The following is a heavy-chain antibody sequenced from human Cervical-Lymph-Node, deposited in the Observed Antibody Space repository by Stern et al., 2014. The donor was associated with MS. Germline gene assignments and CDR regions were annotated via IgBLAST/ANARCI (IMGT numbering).Heavy chain of an antibody. J-gene: IGHJ3*02. D-gene: IGHD4-17*01. V-gene: IGHV3-23*04. CDR2: ISRGGGAT. CDR3: AKVNGDYRRALDI. Sequence: VQLVESGGTLVQPPPPPPPPRAASRLTFSYYAMTWVRQAPGKGLEWVSTISRGGGATVYSDSVKGRFSISRDNSKNTLYLQMSSLRAEDTAVYYCAKVNGDYRRALDIWGQGTMVTVSS. CDR1: RLTFSYYA.